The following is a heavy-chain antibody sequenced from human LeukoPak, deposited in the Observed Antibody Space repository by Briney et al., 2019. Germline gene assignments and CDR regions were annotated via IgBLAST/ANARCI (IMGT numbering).Heavy chain of an antibody. CDR2: ISYDGSIK. V-gene: IGHV3-30*04. D-gene: IGHD3-9*01. Sequence: GGSLRLSCAASGFTFSSYTMHWVRQAPGKGLEWVAVISYDGSIKYYADSVKGRFTISRDNSKNTLYLQMNSLGPEDTAVYYCARGGIYDILTGYYDYWGQGTLVTVSS. CDR3: ARGGIYDILTGYYDY. J-gene: IGHJ4*02. CDR1: GFTFSSYT.